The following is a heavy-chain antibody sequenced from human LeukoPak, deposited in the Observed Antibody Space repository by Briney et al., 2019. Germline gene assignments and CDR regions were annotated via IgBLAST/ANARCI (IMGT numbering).Heavy chain of an antibody. V-gene: IGHV1-18*01. CDR1: GYTFTSYG. J-gene: IGHJ6*02. CDR3: ARRGYSYGPDLYYYYYGMDV. CDR2: ISAYNGNT. D-gene: IGHD5-18*01. Sequence: VASVKVSCKASGYTFTSYGISWVRQAPGQGLEWMGWISAYNGNTNYAQKLQGRVTMTTDTSTSTAYMELRSLRYDDTAVYYCARRGYSYGPDLYYYYYGMDVWGQGTTVTVSS.